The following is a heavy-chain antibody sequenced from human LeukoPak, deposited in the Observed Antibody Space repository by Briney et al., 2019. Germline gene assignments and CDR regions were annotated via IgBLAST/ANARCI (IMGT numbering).Heavy chain of an antibody. Sequence: GGSLRLSCAASGFAFSSYAMSWVRQAPGKGLEWVSAISGSGGSTYYADSVKGRFTISRDNSKNTLYLQMNSLRAEDTAVYYCAKDEWIVGYYYYYGMDVWGQGTTVTVSS. D-gene: IGHD1-26*01. V-gene: IGHV3-23*01. CDR2: ISGSGGST. CDR1: GFAFSSYA. J-gene: IGHJ6*02. CDR3: AKDEWIVGYYYYYGMDV.